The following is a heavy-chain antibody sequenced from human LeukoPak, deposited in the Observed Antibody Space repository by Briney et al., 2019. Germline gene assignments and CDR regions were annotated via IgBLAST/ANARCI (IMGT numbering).Heavy chain of an antibody. V-gene: IGHV3-7*01. Sequence: GGSLRLSCAASGFTFSSYWMSGVRQAPGKGLEWVANIKQDGSEKYYVDSVKGRFTISRDNAKNSLYLQMNSLRAEDTAVYYCARDSTAAMDPRPFDYWGQGTLVTVSS. D-gene: IGHD5-18*01. J-gene: IGHJ4*02. CDR2: IKQDGSEK. CDR3: ARDSTAAMDPRPFDY. CDR1: GFTFSSYW.